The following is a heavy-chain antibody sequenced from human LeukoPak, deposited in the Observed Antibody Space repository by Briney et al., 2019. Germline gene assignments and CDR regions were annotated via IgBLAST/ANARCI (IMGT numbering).Heavy chain of an antibody. CDR3: ARAPYSSSSGLEVETYYYYMDV. D-gene: IGHD6-6*01. V-gene: IGHV3-53*01. Sequence: GGSLRLSCAASGFTVSSNYMSWVRQAPGKGLEWVSVIYSGGSTYYADSVKGRFTISRDNSKNTLYLQMNSLRAEDTAVYYCARAPYSSSSGLEVETYYYYMDVWGRGTTVTVSS. CDR2: IYSGGST. J-gene: IGHJ6*03. CDR1: GFTVSSNY.